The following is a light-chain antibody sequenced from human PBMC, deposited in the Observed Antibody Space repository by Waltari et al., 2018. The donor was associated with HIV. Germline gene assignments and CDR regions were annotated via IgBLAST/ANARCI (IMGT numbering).Light chain of an antibody. CDR1: QSLMHSNGYSY. CDR3: MQGRQTPQVT. CDR2: LGS. Sequence: DIVMTQSPLSLPVTPGEPASISCRSSQSLMHSNGYSYLDWYLQKPGQSPQLLIYLGSNRASGVSDRFSGSGSGTDFTLKISRVEAEDAGMYYCMQGRQTPQVTFGGGTKVEIK. V-gene: IGKV2-28*01. J-gene: IGKJ4*01.